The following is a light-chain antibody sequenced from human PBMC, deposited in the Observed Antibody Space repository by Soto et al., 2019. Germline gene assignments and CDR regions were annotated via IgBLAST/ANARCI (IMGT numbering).Light chain of an antibody. CDR1: SNDVGGYNY. CDR3: TSYADSHKLGV. Sequence: QSALTQPPSASGSPGQSVTISCTGTSNDVGGYNYVSWYQQHPGKAPKLMIYEVNKRPSGVPDRFSGSKSGNTASLTVSGLQAEDEADYYCTSYADSHKLGVFGTGTMV. V-gene: IGLV2-8*01. J-gene: IGLJ1*01. CDR2: EVN.